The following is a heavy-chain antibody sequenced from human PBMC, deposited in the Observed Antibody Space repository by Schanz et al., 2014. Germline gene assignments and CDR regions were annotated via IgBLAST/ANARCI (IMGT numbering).Heavy chain of an antibody. CDR1: GGTFSSDT. D-gene: IGHD3-22*01. Sequence: QVHLVQSGAEVKKPGSSVKVSCKASGGTFSSDTFSWVRQAPGQGLEWMGRIVPIAGITNYAQRFQGRVTITADKSSDTAYMELSSLRSEDTAVYYCAREVGLYDRGWFDPGGQGTLVNVSS. CDR2: IVPIAGIT. CDR3: AREVGLYDRGWFDP. J-gene: IGHJ5*02. V-gene: IGHV1-69*08.